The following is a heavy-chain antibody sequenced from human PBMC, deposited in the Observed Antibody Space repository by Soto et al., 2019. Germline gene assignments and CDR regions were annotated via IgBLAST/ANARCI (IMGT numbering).Heavy chain of an antibody. J-gene: IGHJ5*01. V-gene: IGHV4-30-4*01. D-gene: IGHD7-27*01. CDR3: ARGRYCLTGRCFPNWFDS. CDR2: IYKSATT. CDR1: GDSISNLDYF. Sequence: SETLPLTCSVSGDSISNLDYFWAWIRQPPGQALEYIGYIYKSATTYYNPSFESRVAISVDTSKSQFSLNVTSVTAADTAVYFCARGRYCLTGRCFPNWFDSWGQGALVTVSA.